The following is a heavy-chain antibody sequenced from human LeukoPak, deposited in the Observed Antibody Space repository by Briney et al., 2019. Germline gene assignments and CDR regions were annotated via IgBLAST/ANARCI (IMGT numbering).Heavy chain of an antibody. V-gene: IGHV4-34*01. CDR3: ARKIRYSSSHPNWFDP. CDR2: INHSGST. J-gene: IGHJ5*02. D-gene: IGHD6-6*01. CDR1: GGSFSGYY. Sequence: SETLSLTCAVYGGSFSGYYWSWIRQPPGKGLEWIGEINHSGSTNYNPSLKSRVTISVDTSKNQFSLKLSSVTAADTAVYYCARKIRYSSSHPNWFDPWGQGTLVTVSS.